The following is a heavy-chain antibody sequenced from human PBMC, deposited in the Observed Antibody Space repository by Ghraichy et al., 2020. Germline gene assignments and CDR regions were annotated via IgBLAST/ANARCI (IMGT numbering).Heavy chain of an antibody. CDR1: GFTFSSYA. Sequence: SLNISCAASGFTFSSYAMSWVRQAPGKGLEWVSAISGSGGSTYYADSVKGRFTISRDNSKNTLYLQMNSLRAEDTAVYYCAKDPSGWYDYWGQGTLVTVSS. V-gene: IGHV3-23*01. J-gene: IGHJ4*02. CDR2: ISGSGGST. CDR3: AKDPSGWYDY. D-gene: IGHD6-19*01.